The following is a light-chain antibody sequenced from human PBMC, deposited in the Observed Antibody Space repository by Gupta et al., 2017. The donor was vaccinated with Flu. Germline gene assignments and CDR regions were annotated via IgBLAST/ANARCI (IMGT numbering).Light chain of an antibody. J-gene: IGKJ4*02. CDR3: QQSYSLPIT. Sequence: DIQMTQSPSSLSASVGDRVTITCRAGQTISRHLNWYQQKPGKAPKLLIYSASSLESGVPSRFSGSGSGTDFTLIISSLQSEDFATYFCQQSYSLPITLGGGTKV. CDR2: SAS. V-gene: IGKV1-39*01. CDR1: QTISRH.